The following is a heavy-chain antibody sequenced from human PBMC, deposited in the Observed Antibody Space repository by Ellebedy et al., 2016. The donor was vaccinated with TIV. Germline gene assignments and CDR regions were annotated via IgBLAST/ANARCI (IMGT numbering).Heavy chain of an antibody. CDR1: GYTFINYG. V-gene: IGHV1-18*04. CDR3: ARMLVATSNYGMDI. J-gene: IGHJ6*02. D-gene: IGHD5-12*01. Sequence: ASVKVSCKASGYTFINYGFSWVRQAPGQGLELMGWISGYNGNTNYAQKFQGRVTMTTDTSTSTAYMELRSLRSDDTAVYYCARMLVATSNYGMDIWGQGTTVTVSS. CDR2: ISGYNGNT.